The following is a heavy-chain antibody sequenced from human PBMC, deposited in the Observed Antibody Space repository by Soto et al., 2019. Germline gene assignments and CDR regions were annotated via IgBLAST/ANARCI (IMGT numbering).Heavy chain of an antibody. CDR2: VYYSGNT. Sequence: QVQLQESGPGLVKPSETLSLTCTVSGGSVTSDTYYWTWIRQPPGKGLEWIGYVYYSGNTIYNPSLKSRVTISVDTSKNQFSLKVSSVTAADTAVYYCARDTPLQFWEWLPTANMDVWGQGTTVTVSS. D-gene: IGHD3-3*01. J-gene: IGHJ6*02. CDR3: ARDTPLQFWEWLPTANMDV. V-gene: IGHV4-61*01. CDR1: GGSVTSDTYY.